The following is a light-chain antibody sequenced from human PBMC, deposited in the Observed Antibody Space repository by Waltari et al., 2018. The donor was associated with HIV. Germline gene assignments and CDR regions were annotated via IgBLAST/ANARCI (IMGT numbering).Light chain of an antibody. CDR1: SNDVGPYDY. V-gene: IGLV2-8*01. Sequence: QSALTQPPTASGSPGQSVTISCSGTSNDVGPYDYVSWYQQHPDKAPRLIIYEVCKRPSGVPDRFSGSKSGNTASLTVSGLQAEDEADYYCTSYAGSDNLMLFGGGTKVTVL. CDR3: TSYAGSDNLML. J-gene: IGLJ2*01. CDR2: EVC.